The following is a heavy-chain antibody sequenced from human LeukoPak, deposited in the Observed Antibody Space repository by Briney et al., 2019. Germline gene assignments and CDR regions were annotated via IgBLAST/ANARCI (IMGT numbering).Heavy chain of an antibody. V-gene: IGHV3-48*03. D-gene: IGHD6-19*01. CDR1: GFTFSSYE. CDR3: AREYSSGWTSDY. J-gene: IGHJ4*02. Sequence: PGGSLRLSCTASGFTFSSYEMNWVRQAPGKGLELVSYISSGTTTIYYADSVKGRFTISRDNAKNTLSLQMNSLRAEDTAVYYCAREYSSGWTSDYWGQGTLVTVSS. CDR2: ISSGTTTI.